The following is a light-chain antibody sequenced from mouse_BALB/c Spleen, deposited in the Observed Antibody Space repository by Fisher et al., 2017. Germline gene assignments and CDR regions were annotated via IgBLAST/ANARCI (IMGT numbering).Light chain of an antibody. V-gene: IGKV4-59*01. J-gene: IGKJ5*01. Sequence: IVITQTTAIMSASPGEKVTISCSASSSVSYMHWYQQKSGTSPKRWIYDTSNLASGVPVRFSGSGSGTSYSLTISRMEAEDAATYYCQQWSSNPLTFGAGTKLELK. CDR1: SSVSY. CDR2: DTS. CDR3: QQWSSNPLT.